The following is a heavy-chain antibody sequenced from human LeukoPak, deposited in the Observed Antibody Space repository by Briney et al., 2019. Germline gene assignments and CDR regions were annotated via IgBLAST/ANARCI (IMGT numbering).Heavy chain of an antibody. CDR3: ARDPLGYCSGGSCYLNWFDP. CDR1: GYTFTSYA. CDR2: INAGNGNT. Sequence: ASVKVSCKASGYTFTSYAMHWVRQAPGQRLEWMGWINAGNGNTKYSQKFQGRVTITRDTSASTAYMELSSLRSEDTAVYYCARDPLGYCSGGSCYLNWFDPWGQGTLVTVSS. D-gene: IGHD2-15*01. J-gene: IGHJ5*02. V-gene: IGHV1-3*01.